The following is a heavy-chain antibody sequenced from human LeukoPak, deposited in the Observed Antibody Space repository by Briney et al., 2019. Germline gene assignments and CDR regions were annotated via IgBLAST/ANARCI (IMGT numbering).Heavy chain of an antibody. Sequence: PGGSLRLSCAASGFTFSSYGMHWVRQAPGKGLEWVAFIRYDGSNKYYADSVKGRFTISRDNSKNTLYLQMNSLRAEDTAVYYCAKGDGSGSYTPYYYYYYYMDVWGKGTTVTISS. CDR1: GFTFSSYG. J-gene: IGHJ6*03. CDR3: AKGDGSGSYTPYYYYYYYMDV. V-gene: IGHV3-30*02. D-gene: IGHD3-10*01. CDR2: IRYDGSNK.